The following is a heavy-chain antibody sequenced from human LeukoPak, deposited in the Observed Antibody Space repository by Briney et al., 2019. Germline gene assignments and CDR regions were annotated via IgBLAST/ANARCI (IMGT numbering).Heavy chain of an antibody. V-gene: IGHV4-59*01. Sequence: SETLSPTCTVSGGSISSYYWSWIRQPPGKGLEWIGYIYCSGSTNYNPSLKSRVTISVDTSKNQFSLKLSSVTAAGTAVYYCATLGLTGYNKRRITDYWGQGTLVTVSS. D-gene: IGHD3-9*01. CDR1: GGSISSYY. J-gene: IGHJ4*02. CDR3: ATLGLTGYNKRRITDY. CDR2: IYCSGST.